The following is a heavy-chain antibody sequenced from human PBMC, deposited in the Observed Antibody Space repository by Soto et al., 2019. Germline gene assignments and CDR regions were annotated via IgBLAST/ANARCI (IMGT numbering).Heavy chain of an antibody. D-gene: IGHD6-13*01. Sequence: LSETLSPPCTVSGGSMRTYFWTWIRQPPGKGLEWIGYIHYSGTTSFFPSYNPSLRSRVTISEDTSKNQFSLKLLSVTTADPAVYFFAAGEASSRNLAPYYLDFWGQGTLVTVSS. J-gene: IGHJ4*02. V-gene: IGHV4-59*01. CDR2: IHYSGTT. CDR1: GGSMRTYF. CDR3: AAGEASSRNLAPYYLDF.